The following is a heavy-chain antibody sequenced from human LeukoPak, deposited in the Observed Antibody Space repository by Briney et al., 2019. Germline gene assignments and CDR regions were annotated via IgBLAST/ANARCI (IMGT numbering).Heavy chain of an antibody. CDR3: ATDKRLLWFGESFDY. D-gene: IGHD3-10*01. V-gene: IGHV3-74*01. Sequence: GGSLRLSCAASGFTFSSYWMHWVRQAPGKGLVWVPRINSDGSSTSYADSVKGRFTISRDNAKNTLYLQMNSLRAEDTAVYYCATDKRLLWFGESFDYWGQGTLVTVSS. J-gene: IGHJ4*02. CDR2: INSDGSST. CDR1: GFTFSSYW.